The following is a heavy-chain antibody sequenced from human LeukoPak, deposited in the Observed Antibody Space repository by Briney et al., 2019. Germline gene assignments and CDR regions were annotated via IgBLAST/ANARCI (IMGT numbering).Heavy chain of an antibody. CDR3: ARDLYSSSWYGAFDI. CDR1: GYTFTSYG. J-gene: IGHJ3*02. Sequence: GASVKVSCKASGYTFTSYGISWVRQAPGQGLEWMGWISAYNGNTNYAQKLQGRVTMTTDTSTSTAYTELRSLRSDDTAVYYCARDLYSSSWYGAFDIWGQGTMVTVSS. V-gene: IGHV1-18*01. D-gene: IGHD6-13*01. CDR2: ISAYNGNT.